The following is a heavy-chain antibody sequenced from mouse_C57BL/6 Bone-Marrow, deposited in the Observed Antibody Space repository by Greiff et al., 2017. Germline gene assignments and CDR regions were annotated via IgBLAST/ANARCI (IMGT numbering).Heavy chain of an antibody. Sequence: VKLMESGPGLVAPSQSLSITCTVSGFSLTSYAISWVRQPPGKGLEWLGVIWTGGGTNYNSALKSRLSISKDNSKSQVFLKMNSLQTDDTARYYCARNSNYYDYDDGAWFAYWGQGTLVTVSA. CDR1: GFSLTSYA. V-gene: IGHV2-9-1*01. D-gene: IGHD2-4*01. CDR3: ARNSNYYDYDDGAWFAY. J-gene: IGHJ3*01. CDR2: IWTGGGT.